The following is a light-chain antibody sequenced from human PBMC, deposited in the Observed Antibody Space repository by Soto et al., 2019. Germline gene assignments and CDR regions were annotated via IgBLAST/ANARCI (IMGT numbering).Light chain of an antibody. CDR2: EGS. CDR3: MQALHPPPT. CDR1: QSLLHSDGYNH. Sequence: DIVMTQAPLSLPVTPGEPASISCRSSQSLLHSDGYNHLDWYLQKPGQSPQLLIYEGSKRVSGVPDRFSGSGSGTDFTLKISRVEAEDVGIYHCMQALHPPPTFGGGTKVEIK. V-gene: IGKV2-28*01. J-gene: IGKJ4*01.